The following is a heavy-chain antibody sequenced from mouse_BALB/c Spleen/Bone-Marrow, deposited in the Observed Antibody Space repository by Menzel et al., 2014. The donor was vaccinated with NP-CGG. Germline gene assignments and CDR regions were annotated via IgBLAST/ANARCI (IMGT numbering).Heavy chain of an antibody. V-gene: IGHV2-9*02. CDR1: GVSLTSYG. J-gene: IGHJ2*01. D-gene: IGHD1-2*01. Sequence: VQLQQSGPGLVAPSQSLSITCTVSGVSLTSYGVHWVRQPPGKGLEWLGVIWAGGITNYNSTLMSRLSISKDNSKSQVFLKMNSLQSDDTAMYYCARGLRLRDYFDYWGQGTLSQSP. CDR2: IWAGGIT. CDR3: ARGLRLRDYFDY.